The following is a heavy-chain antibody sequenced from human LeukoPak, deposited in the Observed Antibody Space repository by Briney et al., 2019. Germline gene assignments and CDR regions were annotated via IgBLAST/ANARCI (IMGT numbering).Heavy chain of an antibody. D-gene: IGHD3-22*01. CDR3: AKDGDPIVVVITAYLQH. CDR2: IRYDGSNK. CDR1: GFTFSSYG. V-gene: IGHV3-30*02. J-gene: IGHJ1*01. Sequence: GGSLRLSCAASGFTFSSYGMHWVRQAPGKGLEWVAFIRYDGSNKYYADSVKGRFTISRDNSKNTLYLQMNSLRAEDTAVYYCAKDGDPIVVVITAYLQHWGQGTLVTVSS.